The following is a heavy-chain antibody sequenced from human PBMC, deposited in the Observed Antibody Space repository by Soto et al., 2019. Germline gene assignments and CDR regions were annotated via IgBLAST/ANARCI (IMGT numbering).Heavy chain of an antibody. CDR3: ARDDSGSYSPTFDS. Sequence: QVQLVQSGAEVKKPGASVKVSCKASGYTFTSYAMHWVRQAPGQRLEWMGWSNAGNGNTKYSQKFQGRVTITRDTSASTADMELSSLRSEDTAVYYCARDDSGSYSPTFDSWGQGTLVTVSS. CDR1: GYTFTSYA. CDR2: SNAGNGNT. D-gene: IGHD1-26*01. V-gene: IGHV1-3*01. J-gene: IGHJ4*02.